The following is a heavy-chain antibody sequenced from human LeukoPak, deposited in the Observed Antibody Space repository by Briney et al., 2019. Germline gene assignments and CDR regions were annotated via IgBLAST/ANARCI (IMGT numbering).Heavy chain of an antibody. CDR1: GYSISSGYY. V-gene: IGHV4-38-2*01. J-gene: IGHJ6*04. CDR2: IYHSGST. CDR3: ARVVMCGNGGSCYQSYYYYYGMDV. Sequence: SETLSLTCAVSGYSISSGYYWGWIRQPPGKGLEWIGSIYHSGSTYYNPSLKSRVTISVDTSKNQFSPKLSSVTAADTAVYYCARVVMCGNGGSCYQSYYYYYGMDVWGKGTTVTVSS. D-gene: IGHD2-15*01.